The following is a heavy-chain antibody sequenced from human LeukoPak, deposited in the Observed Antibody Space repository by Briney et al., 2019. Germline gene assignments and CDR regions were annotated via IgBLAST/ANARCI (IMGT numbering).Heavy chain of an antibody. CDR3: ARVDYYDSSGHQPDAFDI. Sequence: PSETLSLTCTVSGGSISSGGYYWSWIRQPPGKGLEWIGYIYHSGSTYYNPSLKSRVTISVDRSKNQFSLKLSSVTAADTAVYYCARVDYYDSSGHQPDAFDIWGQGTMVTVSS. D-gene: IGHD3-22*01. J-gene: IGHJ3*02. CDR1: GGSISSGGYY. V-gene: IGHV4-30-2*01. CDR2: IYHSGST.